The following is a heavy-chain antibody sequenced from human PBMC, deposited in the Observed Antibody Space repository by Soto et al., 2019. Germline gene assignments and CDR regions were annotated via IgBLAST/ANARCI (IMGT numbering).Heavy chain of an antibody. CDR1: GYSFTSYW. J-gene: IGHJ6*02. V-gene: IGHV5-10-1*01. Sequence: GESLKISCKGSGYSFTSYWISWVRQMPGKGLEWMGRIDPSDSYTNYSPSFQGHVTISADKSISTAYLQWSSLKAPDTAMYYCETAFKGYPSPMDVWGQGTTVTVSS. CDR3: ETAFKGYPSPMDV. D-gene: IGHD2-2*01. CDR2: IDPSDSYT.